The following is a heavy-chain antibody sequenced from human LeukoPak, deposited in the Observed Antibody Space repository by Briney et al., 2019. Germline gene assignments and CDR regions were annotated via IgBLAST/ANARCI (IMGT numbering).Heavy chain of an antibody. V-gene: IGHV3-23*01. CDR3: AKGAASRGYTYVAN. Sequence: QPGGSLRLSCAASAFTFRSYAMIWVRQAPGKGLEWVSGISGSGGSTYYPDSAKGRFTISRDNSNNTLYLQMNSLRAEDTAVYYCAKGAASRGYTYVANWGQGTLVTVSS. D-gene: IGHD5-18*01. CDR1: AFTFRSYA. CDR2: ISGSGGST. J-gene: IGHJ4*02.